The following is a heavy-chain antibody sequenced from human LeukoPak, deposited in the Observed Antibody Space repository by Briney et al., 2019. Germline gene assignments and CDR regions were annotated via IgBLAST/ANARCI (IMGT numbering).Heavy chain of an antibody. V-gene: IGHV3-33*01. CDR3: AREASDAFDI. J-gene: IGHJ3*02. Sequence: GGSLRLSCAASGFTFSSYDMHWVRQAPGKGLEWVALIWYDGSNKNYADSVKGRFTISRDNSKNTLFLQMNSLSAEDTAVYYCAREASDAFDIWGQGTMVTVSS. CDR2: IWYDGSNK. CDR1: GFTFSSYD.